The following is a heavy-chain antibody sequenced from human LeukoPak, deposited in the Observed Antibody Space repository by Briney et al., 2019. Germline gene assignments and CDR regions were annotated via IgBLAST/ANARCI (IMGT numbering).Heavy chain of an antibody. Sequence: GASVKVSCKAAGDTVSAYSLNWVRQAPGQGLEWMGWINPNSGGTNYAQKFQGRVTMTRDTSISTAYMELSRLRSYDTAVYYCARVSSSWYQDWYFDLWGRGTLVTVSS. CDR1: GDTVSAYS. CDR2: INPNSGGT. V-gene: IGHV1-2*02. J-gene: IGHJ2*01. CDR3: ARVSSSWYQDWYFDL. D-gene: IGHD6-13*01.